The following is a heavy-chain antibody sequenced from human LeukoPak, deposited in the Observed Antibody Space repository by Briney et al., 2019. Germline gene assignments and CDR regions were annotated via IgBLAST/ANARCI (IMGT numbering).Heavy chain of an antibody. Sequence: SETLSLTCAVYGGSFSDYYWSWIRQPPGKGLEWIGEINHSGSTNYNPSLKSRVTISVDTSKNQFSLKLSSVTAADTAVYYCARGYRYWGQGTLVTVSS. CDR1: GGSFSDYY. CDR3: ARGYRY. V-gene: IGHV4-34*01. J-gene: IGHJ4*02. D-gene: IGHD3-16*02. CDR2: INHSGST.